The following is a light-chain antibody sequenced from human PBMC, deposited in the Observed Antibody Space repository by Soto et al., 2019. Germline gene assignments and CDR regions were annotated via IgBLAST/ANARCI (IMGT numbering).Light chain of an antibody. J-gene: IGKJ4*01. CDR1: QTITSNY. CDR2: GAS. CDR3: QQYNNWLT. Sequence: EIVLTQSPGTLSLSPGERATLSCRASQTITSNYLAWYQQKPGQAPRLLIFGASVRATGIPDRFSGSGSGTDFTLTISRLEPEDFAVYYCQQYNNWLTFGGGTKVEIK. V-gene: IGKV3-20*01.